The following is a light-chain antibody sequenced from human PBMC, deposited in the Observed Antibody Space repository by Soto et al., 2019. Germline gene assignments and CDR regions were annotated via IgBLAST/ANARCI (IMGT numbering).Light chain of an antibody. V-gene: IGKV3-20*01. CDR2: GAS. Sequence: EIVLTQSPGTLSLSPGERATLSCRARQSISSTYLAWYQKKPGQAPRVLLYGASSRATGIPDRFSGSGSGRDFTLTISRLEPEDSAVYYCQQYGSSSFAFGPGTKVQIK. J-gene: IGKJ3*01. CDR3: QQYGSSSFA. CDR1: QSISSTY.